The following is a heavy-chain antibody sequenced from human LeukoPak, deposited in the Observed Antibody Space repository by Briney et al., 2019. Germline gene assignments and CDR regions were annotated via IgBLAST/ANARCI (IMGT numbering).Heavy chain of an antibody. CDR3: ARVGEDF. D-gene: IGHD3-10*01. CDR2: ISPNTGDT. V-gene: IGHV1-2*02. J-gene: IGHJ4*02. CDR1: GYTFTGYY. Sequence: GASVKVSCKASGYTFTGYYIQWVRQAPGQGLEWMGWISPNTGDTNYAQTFQGRVTMTRDTSISTAYMELNRLRSDDTAVYYCARVGEDFWGQGTLVTVSS.